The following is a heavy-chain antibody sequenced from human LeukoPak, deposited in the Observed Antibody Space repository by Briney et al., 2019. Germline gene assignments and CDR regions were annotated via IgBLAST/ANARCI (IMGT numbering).Heavy chain of an antibody. J-gene: IGHJ5*02. D-gene: IGHD3-10*01. V-gene: IGHV4-59*01. CDR2: IYYSGST. CDR3: ARDQNYYGSGRWFDP. CDR1: GDSISSYY. Sequence: SETLSLTCTDSGDSISSYYWSWIRQPPGKGLEWIGYIYYSGSTNYNPSLKSRVTISVDTSKNQFSLKLSSVTAADTAVYYCARDQNYYGSGRWFDPWGQGTLVTVSS.